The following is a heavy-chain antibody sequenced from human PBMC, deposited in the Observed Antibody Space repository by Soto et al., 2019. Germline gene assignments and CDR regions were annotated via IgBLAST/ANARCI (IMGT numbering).Heavy chain of an antibody. D-gene: IGHD3-10*01. CDR3: ARDRAAYGSGTLGNWFDP. CDR1: GGSISSYY. V-gene: IGHV4-4*07. J-gene: IGHJ5*02. CDR2: IYTSGST. Sequence: SETLSLTCTVSGGSISSYYWSWIRQPAGKGLEWIGRIYTSGSTNYNPSLKSRVTMSVDTSRNQFSLKLSSVTAADTAVYYCARDRAAYGSGTLGNWFDPWGQGTLVTVSS.